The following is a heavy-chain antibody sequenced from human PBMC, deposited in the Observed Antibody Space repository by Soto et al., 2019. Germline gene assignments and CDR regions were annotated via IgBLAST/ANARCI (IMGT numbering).Heavy chain of an antibody. CDR2: IYYSGST. CDR3: ARQIGGAGAFDI. Sequence: QVQLQESGPGLVKPSEPLSLTCTVSGGSISSYYWSWIRQPPGKGLEWIGYIYYSGSTNYNPSLMCRVTISVETSKNQFSLKLSSVTAADTAVYYCARQIGGAGAFDIWGQGTMVTVSS. CDR1: GGSISSYY. D-gene: IGHD2-15*01. V-gene: IGHV4-59*01. J-gene: IGHJ3*02.